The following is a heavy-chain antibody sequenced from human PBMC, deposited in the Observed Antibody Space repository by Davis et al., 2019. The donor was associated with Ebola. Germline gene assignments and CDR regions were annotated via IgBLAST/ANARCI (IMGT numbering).Heavy chain of an antibody. Sequence: GESLKISCAASGFSFSYYAMTWVRQAPGKGLDWVSYVSASGDITYYSDSVKGRFTISRDNSKNTLYLQMNSLRAEDTATYYCARYCHYTDCSYFDCWGQGTMVAVSS. D-gene: IGHD2-15*01. V-gene: IGHV3-23*01. J-gene: IGHJ4*02. CDR2: VSASGDIT. CDR1: GFSFSYYA. CDR3: ARYCHYTDCSYFDC.